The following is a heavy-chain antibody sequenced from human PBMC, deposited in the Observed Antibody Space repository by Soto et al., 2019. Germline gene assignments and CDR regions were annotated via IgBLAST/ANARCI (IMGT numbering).Heavy chain of an antibody. CDR3: ARGTPYSYDPVSTFDY. CDR1: GFTFSSYA. Sequence: GGSLRLSCAASGFTFSSYAMHWVRQAPGKGLEWVAVISYDGSNKYYADSVKGRFTISRDNSKNTLYLQMNSLRAEDTAVYYCARGTPYSYDPVSTFDYWGQGTLVTVSS. D-gene: IGHD5-18*01. CDR2: ISYDGSNK. J-gene: IGHJ4*02. V-gene: IGHV3-30-3*01.